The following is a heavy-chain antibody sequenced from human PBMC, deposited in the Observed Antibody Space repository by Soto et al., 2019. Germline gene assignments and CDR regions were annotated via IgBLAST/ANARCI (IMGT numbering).Heavy chain of an antibody. V-gene: IGHV1-46*01. CDR2: INPRDGST. Sequence: ASVMVSCKASGYTFISYYIHWVRRAPGQGLVWMGTINPRDGSTTYAQKSQGRVIMTRDTNTSIVYMELSSLRSEDKAFYYCARGFPSSSTLGWSDPWGQGTLVTVSS. CDR1: GYTFISYY. J-gene: IGHJ5*02. CDR3: ARGFPSSSTLGWSDP. D-gene: IGHD6-6*01.